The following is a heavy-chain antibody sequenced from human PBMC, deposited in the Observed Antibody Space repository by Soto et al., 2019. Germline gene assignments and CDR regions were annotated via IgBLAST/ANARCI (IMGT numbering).Heavy chain of an antibody. CDR2: ISGSGGST. CDR1: GFNFSDYY. V-gene: IGHV3-23*01. CDR3: AKVSDSHYDFWSGYYRTYYYGMDV. Sequence: GGSLRLSCSASGFNFSDYYMNWVRQAPGKGLEWVSAISGSGGSTYYADSVKGRFTISRDNSKNTLYLQMNSLRAEDTAVYYCAKVSDSHYDFWSGYYRTYYYGMDVWGQGTTVTVSS. D-gene: IGHD3-3*01. J-gene: IGHJ6*02.